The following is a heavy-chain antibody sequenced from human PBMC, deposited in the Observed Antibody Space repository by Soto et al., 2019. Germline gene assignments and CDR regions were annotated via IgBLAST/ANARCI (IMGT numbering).Heavy chain of an antibody. CDR3: ARGGTAMFYYYYGMDV. CDR2: IYTSGST. J-gene: IGHJ6*01. D-gene: IGHD5-18*01. CDR1: GGSISSYY. V-gene: IGHV4-4*07. Sequence: PSETLSLTCTVSGGSISSYYWSWIRQPAGKGLEWIGRIYTSGSTNYNPSLKSRVTMSVDTSKNQFSLKLSSVTAADTAVYYCARGGTAMFYYYYGMDVWGQGTTVTVSS.